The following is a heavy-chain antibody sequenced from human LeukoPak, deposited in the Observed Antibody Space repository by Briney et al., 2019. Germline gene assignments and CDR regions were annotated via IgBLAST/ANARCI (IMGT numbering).Heavy chain of an antibody. CDR2: IYYTGST. V-gene: IGHV4-59*01. J-gene: IGHJ4*02. Sequence: SETLSLTCTVSGGSISSYYWTWIRQPPGKGLEWIGYIYYTGSTNYNPSLKSRVTLFVDTSKNQFFLKLIYVMAADTAVYYCGRYTSYGLDYWGQGTLVTVSS. D-gene: IGHD5-18*01. CDR1: GGSISSYY. CDR3: GRYTSYGLDY.